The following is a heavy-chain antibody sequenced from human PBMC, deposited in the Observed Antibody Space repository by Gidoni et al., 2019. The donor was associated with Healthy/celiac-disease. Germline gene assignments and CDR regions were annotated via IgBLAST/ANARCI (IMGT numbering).Heavy chain of an antibody. D-gene: IGHD1-26*01. J-gene: IGHJ4*02. Sequence: EVQLVESGGGLVQPGRSLRLSCAASGFTFDDYAMHWVRQAPGKGLGWVSGISWNSGSIGYADSVKGRFTISRDNAKNSLYLQMNSLRAEDTALYYCAKGAVWELRPYFDYWGQGTLVTVSS. CDR2: ISWNSGSI. V-gene: IGHV3-9*01. CDR3: AKGAVWELRPYFDY. CDR1: GFTFDDYA.